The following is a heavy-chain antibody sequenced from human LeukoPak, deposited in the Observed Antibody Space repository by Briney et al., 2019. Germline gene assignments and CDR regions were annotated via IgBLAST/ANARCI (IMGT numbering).Heavy chain of an antibody. Sequence: PSETLSLTCTVSGGSINSSSYYWGWIRQPPGKGLEWIGSIHYSGSTYYNPSLKSRITMSIDTSKNQFSLKLSSVTAADTAVYYCARDGQWRLQYYFDYWGQGALVTVSS. CDR2: IHYSGST. J-gene: IGHJ4*02. D-gene: IGHD4-11*01. V-gene: IGHV4-39*07. CDR3: ARDGQWRLQYYFDY. CDR1: GGSINSSSYY.